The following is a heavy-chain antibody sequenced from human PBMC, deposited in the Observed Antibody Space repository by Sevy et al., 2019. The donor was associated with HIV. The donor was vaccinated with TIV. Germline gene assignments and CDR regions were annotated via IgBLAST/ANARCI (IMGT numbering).Heavy chain of an antibody. CDR3: AKDLAGPGRRYFDF. CDR2: IRYDGSDK. Sequence: GGSLRLSCTASGFSLSNFGMHWVRQVPGKGLEWVTFIRYDGSDKYYAASVKGRFTISRDDSKNTLYLQMDSLRPEDTAIYYCAKDLAGPGRRYFDFWGQGPLVTVSS. J-gene: IGHJ4*02. V-gene: IGHV3-30*02. CDR1: GFSLSNFG. D-gene: IGHD6-13*01.